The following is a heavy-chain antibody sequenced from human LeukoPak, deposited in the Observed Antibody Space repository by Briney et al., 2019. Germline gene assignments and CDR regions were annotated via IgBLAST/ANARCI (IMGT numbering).Heavy chain of an antibody. J-gene: IGHJ4*02. CDR1: GYTLTELS. V-gene: IGHV1-24*01. CDR3: ATVRSGPEYYFDY. Sequence: GASVKVSCXVSGYTLTELSMHWVRQAPGKGLEWMGGFDPEDGETIYAQKFQGRVTMTEDTSTDTAYMELGSLRSEDTAVYYCATVRSGPEYYFDYWGQGTLVTVSS. CDR2: FDPEDGET. D-gene: IGHD2-2*01.